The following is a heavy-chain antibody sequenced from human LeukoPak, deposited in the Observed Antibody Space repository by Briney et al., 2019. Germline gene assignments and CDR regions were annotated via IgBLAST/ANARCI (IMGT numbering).Heavy chain of an antibody. CDR1: GFTFSSYA. J-gene: IGHJ4*02. CDR2: ISYDGSNK. Sequence: GGSLRLSCAASGFTFSSYAMHWVRQAPGKGLEWVAVISYDGSNKYYADSVKGRFTISRDNSKNTLYLQMNSLRAEDTAVYYCAKDCSGGSCSGYWGQGTLVTVSS. V-gene: IGHV3-30-3*01. D-gene: IGHD2-15*01. CDR3: AKDCSGGSCSGY.